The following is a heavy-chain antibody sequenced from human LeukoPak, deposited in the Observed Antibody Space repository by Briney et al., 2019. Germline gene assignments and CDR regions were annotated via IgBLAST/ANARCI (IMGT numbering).Heavy chain of an antibody. Sequence: GGSLRLSCAASGFTFSSYAMSWVRQAPGKGLEWVANIKQDGSEKYYVDSVKGRFTISRDNAKNSLYLQMNSLRAEDTAVYYCAKGGSSGSYFRYWGQGTLVTVSS. CDR1: GFTFSSYA. CDR2: IKQDGSEK. J-gene: IGHJ4*02. V-gene: IGHV3-7*03. CDR3: AKGGSSGSYFRY. D-gene: IGHD1-26*01.